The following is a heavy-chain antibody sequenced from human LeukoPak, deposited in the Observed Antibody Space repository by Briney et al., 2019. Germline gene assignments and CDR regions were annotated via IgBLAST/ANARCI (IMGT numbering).Heavy chain of an antibody. Sequence: PGGSLRLSCAASGFTVSTSSMSWVRQAPGEGLEWVSVIYAYGTTNYADSVKGRFTISRDNSKNTLYLQMDSLRVEDTAVYYCARSREGETPLNKWGQGTLVTVSS. CDR2: IYAYGTT. CDR3: ARSREGETPLNK. V-gene: IGHV3-53*01. D-gene: IGHD5-24*01. J-gene: IGHJ4*02. CDR1: GFTVSTSS.